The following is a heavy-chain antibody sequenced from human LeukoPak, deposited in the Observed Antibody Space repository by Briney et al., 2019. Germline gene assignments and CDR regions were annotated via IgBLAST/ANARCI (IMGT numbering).Heavy chain of an antibody. J-gene: IGHJ3*02. V-gene: IGHV4-59*01. CDR1: GGSISSYY. D-gene: IGHD2-15*01. CDR2: IYYRGST. Sequence: SSETLSLTCTVSGGSISSYYWSWIRQPPGKGREWSGYIYYRGSTNYNPSLKSRVTISVDTFKNQFSLKLSSVTAADTAVYYCARGEDIVVVVAPGGAFDIWGQGTMVTVSS. CDR3: ARGEDIVVVVAPGGAFDI.